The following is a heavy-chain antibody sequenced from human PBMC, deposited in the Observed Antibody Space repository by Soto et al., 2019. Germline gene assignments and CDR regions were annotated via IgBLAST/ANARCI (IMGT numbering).Heavy chain of an antibody. CDR2: IYQSGTT. V-gene: IGHV4-4*02. J-gene: IGHJ6*02. CDR3: ARKKLAAAGYYNGMDV. D-gene: IGHD6-13*01. Sequence: SETLSLTCAVSGASISSTNWWTWVRQPPGKGLEWIGEIYQSGTTNYNTSLKSRVTMSLDKSQNQFSLRLYSMTAADAAVYFCARKKLAAAGYYNGMDVWGQGTTVTVSS. CDR1: GASISSTNW.